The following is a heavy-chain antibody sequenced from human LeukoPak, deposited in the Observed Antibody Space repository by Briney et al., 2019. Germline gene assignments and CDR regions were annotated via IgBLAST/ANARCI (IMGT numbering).Heavy chain of an antibody. Sequence: GGSLRLSCAASGFTFSVSAIHWVRQASGKGLEWVGRIRSKTHNYATEYGASMKGTFTISRDDSKNTASLQMNSLKVEDTATYYCASPSDGDFWSGYLTYWGQGTVVTVSS. CDR2: IRSKTHNYAT. V-gene: IGHV3-73*01. CDR3: ASPSDGDFWSGYLTY. CDR1: GFTFSVSA. J-gene: IGHJ4*02. D-gene: IGHD3-3*01.